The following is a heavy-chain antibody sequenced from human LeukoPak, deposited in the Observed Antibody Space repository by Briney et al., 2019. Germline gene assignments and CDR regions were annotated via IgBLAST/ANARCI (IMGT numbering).Heavy chain of an antibody. D-gene: IGHD2-2*01. J-gene: IGHJ5*02. CDR2: XXXXXXGX. V-gene: IGHV1-2*02. CDR3: ARDRGTYCSSTSCYSKNWFDP. CDR1: GYTFTGYY. Sequence: ASVKVSCKASGYTFTGYYMHWVRQAPGQGLXXXXXXXXXXXGXXXXXXFXGXXXXXRXXXXXXXYMELSRLRSDDTAVYYCARDRGTYCSSTSCYSKNWFDPWGQGTLVTVSS.